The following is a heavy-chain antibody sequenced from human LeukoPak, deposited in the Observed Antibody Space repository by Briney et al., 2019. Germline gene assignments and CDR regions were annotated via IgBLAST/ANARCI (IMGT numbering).Heavy chain of an antibody. D-gene: IGHD3-10*01. CDR1: GGSISSYY. V-gene: IGHV4-59*01. CDR3: ARLPDYYGSGTY. J-gene: IGHJ4*02. Sequence: KSSETLSLTCTVSGGSISSYYWSWIRQPPGKGLEWIGYIYYSGSTNYNPSLKSRVTISVDTSKNQFSLKLSSVTAADTAVYYCARLPDYYGSGTYWGQGTLVTVSS. CDR2: IYYSGST.